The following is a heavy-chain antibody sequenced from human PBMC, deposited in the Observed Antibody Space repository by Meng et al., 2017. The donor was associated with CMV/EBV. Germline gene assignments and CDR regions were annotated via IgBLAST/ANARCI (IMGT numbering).Heavy chain of an antibody. Sequence: GGPLRLSCAAPGFTFSSYAMHWVRQAPGKGLEWVAVISYDGSNKYYADSVKGRFTISRDNSKNTLYLQMNSLRAEDTAVYYCCAEGAFDIWGQGTMVTVSS. CDR3: CAEGAFDI. CDR1: GFTFSSYA. V-gene: IGHV3-30-3*01. J-gene: IGHJ3*02. CDR2: ISYDGSNK. D-gene: IGHD1-14*01.